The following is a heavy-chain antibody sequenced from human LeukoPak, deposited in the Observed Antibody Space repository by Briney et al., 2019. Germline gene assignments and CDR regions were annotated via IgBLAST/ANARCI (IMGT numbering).Heavy chain of an antibody. CDR2: INPNSGGT. CDR3: ARSRPYCSSTSCLSFGGAFDI. J-gene: IGHJ3*02. V-gene: IGHV1-2*04. CDR1: GYTFTGYY. Sequence: ASVKVSCKASGYTFTGYYMHWVRQAPGQGLEWMGWINPNSGGTNYAQKFQGWVTMTRDTSISTAYMELSRLRSDDTAVYYCARSRPYCSSTSCLSFGGAFDIWGQKTMVTVPS. D-gene: IGHD2-2*01.